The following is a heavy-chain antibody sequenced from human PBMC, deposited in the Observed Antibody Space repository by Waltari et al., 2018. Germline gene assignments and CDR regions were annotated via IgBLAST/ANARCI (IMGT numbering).Heavy chain of an antibody. Sequence: QVHLVESGGGAVQPGGSLRLSCAASGLTVDTSGLHWVRQAPGKGLEWVAVISYDGGLIYYGESVKGRFTVSRDNSKNTLFLQMTSLRADDTAVYYCTKEVGYDSNSYGDSWGQGTLVTVST. J-gene: IGHJ4*02. CDR1: GLTVDTSG. V-gene: IGHV3-30*18. CDR2: ISYDGGLI. D-gene: IGHD3-22*01. CDR3: TKEVGYDSNSYGDS.